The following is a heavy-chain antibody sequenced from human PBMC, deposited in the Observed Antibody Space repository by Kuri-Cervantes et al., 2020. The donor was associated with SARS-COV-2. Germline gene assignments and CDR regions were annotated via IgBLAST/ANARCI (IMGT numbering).Heavy chain of an antibody. Sequence: ASVKVSCKASGYTFSIYDINWVRQATGQGLEWMGWISAYNGNTNYAQKLQGRVTMTTDTSTSTVYMELSSLTSEDTAIYYCYCAPKEGFDSWGQGTLVTVSS. CDR1: GYTFSIYD. V-gene: IGHV1-18*01. CDR3: YCAPKEGFDS. J-gene: IGHJ4*02. D-gene: IGHD2-21*01. CDR2: ISAYNGNT.